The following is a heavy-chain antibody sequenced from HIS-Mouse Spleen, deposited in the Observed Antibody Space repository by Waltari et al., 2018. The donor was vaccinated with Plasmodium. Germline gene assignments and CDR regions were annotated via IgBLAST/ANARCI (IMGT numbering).Heavy chain of an antibody. CDR2: ISGSGGST. D-gene: IGHD6-6*01. CDR3: AKDSYSSSSWVFDY. V-gene: IGHV3-23*01. J-gene: IGHJ4*02. CDR1: GFTFSSYA. Sequence: EVQLLESGGGLVQPGGSLRLSCAASGFTFSSYAMSWVRQAPGKGLVWVSAISGSGGSTYYADAVKGRLSTSRDNSKNTLYLQMNRLRAEDTAVYYCAKDSYSSSSWVFDYWGQGTLVTVSS.